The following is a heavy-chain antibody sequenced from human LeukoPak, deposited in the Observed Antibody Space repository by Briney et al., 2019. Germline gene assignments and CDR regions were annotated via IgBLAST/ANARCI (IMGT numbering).Heavy chain of an antibody. Sequence: GGSLRLSCEASGFTFGSYWMNWVRQAPGKGLEWVANIKLDGSEKYYADSVKGRFIISRDNARNSLYVQMNSLRVEDTGVYYCARDSGLTGYDLLDYWGQGTLVTVSS. CDR2: IKLDGSEK. D-gene: IGHD5-12*01. CDR3: ARDSGLTGYDLLDY. J-gene: IGHJ4*02. V-gene: IGHV3-7*01. CDR1: GFTFGSYW.